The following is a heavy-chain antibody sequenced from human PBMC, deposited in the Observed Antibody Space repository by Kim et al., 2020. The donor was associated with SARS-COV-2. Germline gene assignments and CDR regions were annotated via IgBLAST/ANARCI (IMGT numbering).Heavy chain of an antibody. D-gene: IGHD3-22*01. CDR3: ARDLTSHDSSGYCPGY. V-gene: IGHV1-69*13. J-gene: IGHJ4*02. Sequence: SVKVSCKASGGTFSSYAISWVRQAPGQGLEWMGGIIPIFGTANYAQKFQGRVTITADESTSTAYMELSSLRSEDTAVYYCARDLTSHDSSGYCPGYWGQGTLVTVSS. CDR1: GGTFSSYA. CDR2: IIPIFGTA.